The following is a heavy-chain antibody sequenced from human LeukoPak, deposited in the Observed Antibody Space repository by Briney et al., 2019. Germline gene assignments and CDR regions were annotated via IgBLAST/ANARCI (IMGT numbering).Heavy chain of an antibody. Sequence: PGGSLRLSCAAAGFTFSNYAMHWVRQAPGKGLEWVAVISYDGRNKYHADSVKGRFTISRDNSKNTLYLQMNSLRAEDTAVYYCARDGSSIAEYYFHYWGQGTLVTVSS. D-gene: IGHD6-6*01. CDR3: ARDGSSIAEYYFHY. J-gene: IGHJ4*02. V-gene: IGHV3-30*01. CDR1: GFTFSNYA. CDR2: ISYDGRNK.